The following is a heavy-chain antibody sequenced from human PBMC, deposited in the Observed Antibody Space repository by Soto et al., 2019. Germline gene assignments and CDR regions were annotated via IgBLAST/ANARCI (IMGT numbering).Heavy chain of an antibody. CDR2: IYSGGST. Sequence: GGSLRLSCAASGFTVSSNYMSWVRQAPGKGLEWVSVIYSGGSTYYADSVKGRFTISRDNSKNTLYLQMNSLRAEDTAVYYCARDLANDFWSGIDAFDIWGQGTMVTVSS. V-gene: IGHV3-66*01. J-gene: IGHJ3*02. CDR3: ARDLANDFWSGIDAFDI. D-gene: IGHD3-3*01. CDR1: GFTVSSNY.